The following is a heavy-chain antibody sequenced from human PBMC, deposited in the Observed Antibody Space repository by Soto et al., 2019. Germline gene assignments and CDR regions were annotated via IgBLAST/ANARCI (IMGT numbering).Heavy chain of an antibody. J-gene: IGHJ4*02. CDR2: ISVTGDT. CDR3: AKSLSMATSFDY. D-gene: IGHD2-21*01. V-gene: IGHV3-23*01. Sequence: GGSLRLSCAASGFTFSSYAMNWVRQVPGKGPEWVSHISVTGDTYYADSVKGRFTISRDNSKNTLFLQMNSLRAEDTAVYYCAKSLSMATSFDYWGQGTPVTVSS. CDR1: GFTFSSYA.